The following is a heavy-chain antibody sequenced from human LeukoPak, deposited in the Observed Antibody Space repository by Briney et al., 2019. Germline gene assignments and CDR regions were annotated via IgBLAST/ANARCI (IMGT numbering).Heavy chain of an antibody. Sequence: ASVKVSCKASGYTFTSYYMHWVRQAPGQGLEWMGIINPSGGSTSYAQKFQGRVTMTRDTSTSTVYMELSSLRSEDTAVYYCARIGHYDSSGYPLYYFDYWGQGTLVTVSS. V-gene: IGHV1-46*01. CDR3: ARIGHYDSSGYPLYYFDY. CDR1: GYTFTSYY. J-gene: IGHJ4*02. D-gene: IGHD3-22*01. CDR2: INPSGGST.